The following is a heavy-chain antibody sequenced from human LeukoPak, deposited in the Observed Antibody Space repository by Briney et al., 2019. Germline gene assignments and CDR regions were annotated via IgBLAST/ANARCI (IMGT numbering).Heavy chain of an antibody. CDR3: AHNSGRDPRFDY. CDR1: GGSFSGYY. J-gene: IGHJ4*02. D-gene: IGHD6-19*01. Sequence: SETLSLTCAVYGGSFSGYYWSWIRQPPGKGLEWIGEINHSGSTNYNPSLKSRVTISVDTSKNQFSLKLSSVTAADTSVYYCAHNSGRDPRFDYWGQGTLVTVSS. CDR2: INHSGST. V-gene: IGHV4-34*01.